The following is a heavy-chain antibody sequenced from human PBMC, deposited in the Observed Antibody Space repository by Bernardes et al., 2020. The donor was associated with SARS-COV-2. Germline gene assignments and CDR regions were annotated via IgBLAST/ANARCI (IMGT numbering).Heavy chain of an antibody. CDR2: ISLFGNT. V-gene: IGHV4-4*02. J-gene: IGHJ4*02. CDR1: GGSISDTNY. Sequence: SETLSLTCVVSGGSISDTNYYSWVRQPPGRGLEWIGEISLFGNTNFNPSLKSRVTISMDKSENHLSLSLNSVTAADTAVYYCAREKLGAPTPGAYWGQGTLVTVSS. D-gene: IGHD1-26*01. CDR3: AREKLGAPTPGAY.